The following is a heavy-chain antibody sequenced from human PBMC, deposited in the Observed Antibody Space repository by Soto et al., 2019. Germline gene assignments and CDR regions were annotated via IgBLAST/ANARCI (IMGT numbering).Heavy chain of an antibody. D-gene: IGHD3-22*01. J-gene: IGHJ3*02. Sequence: ASVKVSCKASGGTFSSCALSWVRQAPGQGLEWMGGIIPILGIANYAQKFQGRVTITADKSTSTAYMELSSLRPQDTAVYYCARDLALDDSSGYCPLTDAFDIWGQGTMVTVSS. CDR1: GGTFSSCA. CDR2: IIPILGIA. V-gene: IGHV1-69*10. CDR3: ARDLALDDSSGYCPLTDAFDI.